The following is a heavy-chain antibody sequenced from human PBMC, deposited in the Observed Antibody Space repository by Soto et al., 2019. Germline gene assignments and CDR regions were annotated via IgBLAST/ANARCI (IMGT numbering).Heavy chain of an antibody. CDR1: GGTFSSYA. CDR3: ARDRAREGYFDY. CDR2: IIPNSGGT. D-gene: IGHD1-26*01. Sequence: QVQLVQSGAEVKKPGSSVKVSCKASGGTFSSYAISWVRQAPGQGLEWMGGIIPNSGGTNYAQKFQGRVTMTRDTSISTAYMELSRLRSDDTAVYYCARDRAREGYFDYWGQGTLVTVSS. J-gene: IGHJ4*02. V-gene: IGHV1-2*02.